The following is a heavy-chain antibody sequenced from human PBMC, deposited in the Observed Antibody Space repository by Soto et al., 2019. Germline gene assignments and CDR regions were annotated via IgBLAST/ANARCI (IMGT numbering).Heavy chain of an antibody. CDR1: GFTFSSYA. Sequence: EVQVLESGGGLVQPGGSLRLSCAASGFTFSSYAMNWVRQAPGKGLEWVSVISGSGGSTYYADSVKGRFTISRDNSKNTLYRQMNSLRAVDSDVYYCARRSSGWYFDYWGQGTLVTVSS. V-gene: IGHV3-23*01. CDR3: ARRSSGWYFDY. CDR2: ISGSGGST. J-gene: IGHJ4*02. D-gene: IGHD6-19*01.